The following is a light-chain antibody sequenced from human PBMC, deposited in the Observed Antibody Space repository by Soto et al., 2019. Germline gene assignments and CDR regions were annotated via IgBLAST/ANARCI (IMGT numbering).Light chain of an antibody. CDR3: AAWDDSLNGRGV. J-gene: IGLJ1*01. V-gene: IGLV1-44*01. CDR1: SSNIGSNT. Sequence: QSVLTQPPSASGTPGQRVTISCSGSSSNIGSNTVNWYQQLPGTAPKLLIYSNNQRPSGVPDRFSGSKSGTSASLTISGLQSEDEADYYCAAWDDSLNGRGVFGTGIKLTVL. CDR2: SNN.